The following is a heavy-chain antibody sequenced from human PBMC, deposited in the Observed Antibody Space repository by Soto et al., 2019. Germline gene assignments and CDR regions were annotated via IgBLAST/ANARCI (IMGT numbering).Heavy chain of an antibody. Sequence: QVQLVESGGGVVQPGTSLRLSCVGSGFTFRSYVIHWVRQAPGKGLEWVARTSYDGSNNFYGDSVQGRFTISRHNSRNTVELPMDSLRFEDTALYYCARWGTTGGLDVWGQGTLVSVSS. D-gene: IGHD3-16*01. CDR1: GFTFRSYV. CDR2: TSYDGSNN. V-gene: IGHV3-33*05. CDR3: ARWGTTGGLDV. J-gene: IGHJ4*02.